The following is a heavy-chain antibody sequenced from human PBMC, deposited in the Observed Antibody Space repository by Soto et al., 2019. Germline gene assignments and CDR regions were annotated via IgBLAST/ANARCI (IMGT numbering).Heavy chain of an antibody. V-gene: IGHV3-30-3*01. CDR2: ISYDGSNK. CDR1: GFTFSSYA. D-gene: IGHD4-17*01. CDR3: ARVDYGHYPEAGLDY. J-gene: IGHJ4*02. Sequence: QVQLVESGGGVVQPGRSLRLSCAASGFTFSSYAMHWVRQAPGKGLEWVAVISYDGSNKYYADSVKGRFTISRDNSKNTLYLQMNSLRAEDTAVYYCARVDYGHYPEAGLDYWGQGTLVTVSS.